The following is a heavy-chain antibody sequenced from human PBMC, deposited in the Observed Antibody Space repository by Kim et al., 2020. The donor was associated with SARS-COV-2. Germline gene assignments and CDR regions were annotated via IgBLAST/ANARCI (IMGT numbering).Heavy chain of an antibody. Sequence: ASVKVSCKASGYTFTSYAMHWVRQAPGQRLEWMGWINAGNGNTKYSQKFQGGVTITRDTSASTAYMELSSLRSEDTAVYYCASPVANYYDSSGFDYWGQGTLVTVSS. CDR1: GYTFTSYA. CDR2: INAGNGNT. J-gene: IGHJ4*02. D-gene: IGHD3-22*01. V-gene: IGHV1-3*01. CDR3: ASPVANYYDSSGFDY.